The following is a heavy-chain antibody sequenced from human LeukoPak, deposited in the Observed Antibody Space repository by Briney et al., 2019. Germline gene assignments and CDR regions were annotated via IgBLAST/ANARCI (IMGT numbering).Heavy chain of an antibody. CDR1: GFTFSSYG. J-gene: IGHJ4*02. CDR2: IRYDGSHK. D-gene: IGHD6-19*01. Sequence: GGPLRLSCAASGFTFSSYGMHWVRQAPGKGLEWVAFIRYDGSHKYFVDSVKGRFIISRDNSKNTLFLQMNSLRAEDTAVYYCAKDLGQWLIRGFDYWGQGTLVTVSS. V-gene: IGHV3-30*02. CDR3: AKDLGQWLIRGFDY.